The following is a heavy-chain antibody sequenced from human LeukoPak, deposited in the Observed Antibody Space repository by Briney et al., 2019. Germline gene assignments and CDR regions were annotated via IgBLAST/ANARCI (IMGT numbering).Heavy chain of an antibody. CDR2: IYTSGST. CDR1: GGSISSGSYY. CDR3: AREDYANAFDI. V-gene: IGHV4-61*02. J-gene: IGHJ3*02. D-gene: IGHD4-17*01. Sequence: SQTLSLTCTVYGGSISSGSYYWSWIRQPAGQGLEWIGRIYTSGSTNYNPSLKSRVTISVDTSKNQFSLKLSSVTAADTAVYYCAREDYANAFDIWGQGTMVTVSS.